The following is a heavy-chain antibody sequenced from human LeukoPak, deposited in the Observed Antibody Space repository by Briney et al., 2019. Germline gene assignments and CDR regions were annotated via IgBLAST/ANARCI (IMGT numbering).Heavy chain of an antibody. CDR3: ARGGEAFDSSGYYPDY. D-gene: IGHD3-22*01. V-gene: IGHV4-30-4*01. CDR1: GGSISSGDYY. J-gene: IGHJ4*02. Sequence: SQTLSLTCTVSGGSISSGDYYWSWIRQPPGKGLEWIGYIYYSGSTYYNPSLKSRVTISVDTSKNQFSLKLSSVTAADTAVYYCARGGEAFDSSGYYPDYWGQGTLVTVSS. CDR2: IYYSGST.